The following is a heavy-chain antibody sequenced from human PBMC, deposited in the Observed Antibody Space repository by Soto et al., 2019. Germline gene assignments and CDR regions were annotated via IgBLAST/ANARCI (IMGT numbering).Heavy chain of an antibody. V-gene: IGHV4-59*01. Sequence: SETLSLTCTVSGVSIISYYCSWIRQPPGKGLEWIGYIYYSGITNYNPSLKSRVTISVDTSKNQFSLKLSSVTAADTAVYYCARYKSNYYYGMDVWGQGTTVTVSS. CDR3: ARYKSNYYYGMDV. D-gene: IGHD1-20*01. CDR1: GVSIISYY. J-gene: IGHJ6*02. CDR2: IYYSGIT.